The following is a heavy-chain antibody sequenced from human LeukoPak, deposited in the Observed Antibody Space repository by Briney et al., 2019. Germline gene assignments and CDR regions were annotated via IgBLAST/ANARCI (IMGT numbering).Heavy chain of an antibody. CDR3: AGGRWTHDSSYWYFDL. D-gene: IGHD5-18*01. V-gene: IGHV4-59*01. CDR1: GGSISSYY. J-gene: IGHJ2*01. Sequence: PSETLSLTCSVSGGSISSYYWSWIRQPPGKGLEWIAYIYYSGSINYNPSLKSRVTISVDTSKNQFSLKLSSVTAADTAVYYCAGGRWTHDSSYWYFDLWGRGTLVTVSS. CDR2: IYYSGSI.